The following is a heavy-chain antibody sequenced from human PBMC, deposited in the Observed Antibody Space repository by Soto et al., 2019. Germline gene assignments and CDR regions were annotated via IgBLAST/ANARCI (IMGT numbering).Heavy chain of an antibody. CDR3: ARPRTDFVWYIDY. J-gene: IGHJ4*02. CDR2: IYPGDSDT. V-gene: IGHV5-51*01. Sequence: GESLKISCMGSGYKVSTWHSFTSYWIGWVRQMPGKGLEWMGIIYPGDSDTRYSPSFQGQVTISADKSISTAYLQRSSLKASDTAMYYCARPRTDFVWYIDYWGQGTLVTVSS. D-gene: IGHD3-9*01. CDR1: GYKVSTWHSFTSYW.